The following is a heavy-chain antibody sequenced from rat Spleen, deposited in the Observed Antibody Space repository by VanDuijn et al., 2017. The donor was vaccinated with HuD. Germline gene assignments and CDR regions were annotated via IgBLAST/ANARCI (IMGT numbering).Heavy chain of an antibody. Sequence: EVQLVGSGGGLVQPGRSLKLSCAASGFTFSNYYMAWVRQAPTKGLEWVAYINTGGGNTYYRDSVRGRFTISRNNAKSTLYLQMDSLRSEDTATYYCTTANNGGFSELYYFDYWGQGVMVTVSS. D-gene: IGHD1-11*01. CDR2: INTGGGNT. CDR1: GFTFSNYY. CDR3: TTANNGGFSELYYFDY. V-gene: IGHV5-27*01. J-gene: IGHJ2*01.